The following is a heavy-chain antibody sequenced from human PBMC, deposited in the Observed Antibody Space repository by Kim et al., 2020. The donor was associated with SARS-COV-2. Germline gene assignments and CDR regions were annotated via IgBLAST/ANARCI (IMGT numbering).Heavy chain of an antibody. J-gene: IGHJ6*02. D-gene: IGHD3-10*01. Sequence: ASVKVSCKASGYTFTSYDINWVRQATGQGLEWMGWMNPNSGNTGYAQKFQGRVTMTRNTSISTAYMELSSLRSEDTAVSYCARDLYGSGSYYTLSYYYGMDVRGRATTVTVSS. V-gene: IGHV1-8*01. CDR3: ARDLYGSGSYYTLSYYYGMDV. CDR2: MNPNSGNT. CDR1: GYTFTSYD.